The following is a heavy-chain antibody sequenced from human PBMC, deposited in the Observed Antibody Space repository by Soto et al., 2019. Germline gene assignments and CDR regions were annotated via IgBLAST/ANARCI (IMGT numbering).Heavy chain of an antibody. CDR2: INHSGST. J-gene: IGHJ4*02. V-gene: IGHV4-34*01. CDR3: ARDGYSYGYVY. CDR1: GGSFSGYY. D-gene: IGHD5-18*01. Sequence: QVQLQQWGAGLLKPSETLFLTCAVYGGSFSGYYWSWIRQPPGKGLEWIGEINHSGSTNYNPSLKSRVTISVDTSKNQFSLKLSSVTAADTAVYYCARDGYSYGYVYWGQGTLVTVSS.